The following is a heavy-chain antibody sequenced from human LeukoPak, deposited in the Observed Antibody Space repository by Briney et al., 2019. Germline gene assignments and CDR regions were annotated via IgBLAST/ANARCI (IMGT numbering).Heavy chain of an antibody. CDR2: IIPIFGTA. V-gene: IGHV1-69*05. D-gene: IGHD1-26*01. Sequence: ASVKVSCKASGGTFSSYAISWVRQAPGQGLEWMGGIIPIFGTANYAQKFQGRVTITTDESTSTAYMELSSLRSEDTAVYYCASLVGANSGDAFDIWGQGTMVTVSS. J-gene: IGHJ3*02. CDR1: GGTFSSYA. CDR3: ASLVGANSGDAFDI.